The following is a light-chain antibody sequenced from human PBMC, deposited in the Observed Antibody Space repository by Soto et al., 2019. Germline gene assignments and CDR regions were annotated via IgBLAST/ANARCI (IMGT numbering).Light chain of an antibody. CDR2: GAS. CDR1: QSVYNN. V-gene: IGKV3-15*01. J-gene: IGKJ3*01. Sequence: EIVMTQSPATLSVSPGERATLSCRASQSVYNNLAWYQQKPGQAPRLLIYGASTRATGIPARFSGSGSGTEFSLTSRSLQSKGFAVYFSQGCNNWSPVTCGPGTKVDIK. CDR3: QGCNNWSPVT.